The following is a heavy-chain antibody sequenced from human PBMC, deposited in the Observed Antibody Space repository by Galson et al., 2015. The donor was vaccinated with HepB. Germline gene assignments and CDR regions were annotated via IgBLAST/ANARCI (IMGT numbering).Heavy chain of an antibody. V-gene: IGHV3-7*03. CDR3: AGGSGYLIED. CDR1: GFTFSTYW. Sequence: SLRLSCAASGFTFSTYWMNWVRQAPGKGLEWVAIIKQDGSAIHYMDSVRGRFTISRDNAKNSLYLQMNSLCAEDTAVYYCAGGSGYLIEDWGQGTVVTVSS. J-gene: IGHJ4*02. D-gene: IGHD2-2*03. CDR2: IKQDGSAI.